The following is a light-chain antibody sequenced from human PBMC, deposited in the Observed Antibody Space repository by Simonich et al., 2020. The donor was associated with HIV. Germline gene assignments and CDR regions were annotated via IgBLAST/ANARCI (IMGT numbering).Light chain of an antibody. J-gene: IGKJ3*01. CDR2: GAS. CDR1: QSVSSN. Sequence: EIVMTQSPATPSVSPGERATLSCRASQSVSSNLVWYQQKPGQAPRLLIYGASTRATGIPDRFSGSESGTDFTLTISRLEPEDFAVYYCQQYDTSLPGFTFGPGTKVDIK. V-gene: IGKV3D-15*01. CDR3: QQYDTSLPGFT.